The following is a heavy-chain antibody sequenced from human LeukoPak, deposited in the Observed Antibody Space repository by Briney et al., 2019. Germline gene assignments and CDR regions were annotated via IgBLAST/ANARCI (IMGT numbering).Heavy chain of an antibody. CDR2: IYYSGST. Sequence: SETLSLTCTVSGGSISSSSYYWGWIRQPPGKGLEWIGSIYYSGSTYYNPSLKSRVTISVDTSKNQFSLKLSSVTAADTAVYYCASSSLIVVVPAAALPYFDYWGQGTLVTVSS. CDR1: GGSISSSSYY. V-gene: IGHV4-39*07. D-gene: IGHD2-2*01. CDR3: ASSSLIVVVPAAALPYFDY. J-gene: IGHJ4*02.